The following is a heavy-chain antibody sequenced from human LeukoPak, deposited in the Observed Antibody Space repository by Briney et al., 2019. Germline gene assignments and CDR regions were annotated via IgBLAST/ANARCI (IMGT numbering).Heavy chain of an antibody. D-gene: IGHD2-15*01. Sequence: EASVKVSCKASGYTFTGYYMHWVRQAPGQGLEWMGWINHNSGGTNYAQKFQGRVTMTRDTSISTAYMELSRLRSDDTAVYYCAREHCSGGSCYSLAFDIWGQGTMVTVSS. CDR1: GYTFTGYY. CDR2: INHNSGGT. J-gene: IGHJ3*02. CDR3: AREHCSGGSCYSLAFDI. V-gene: IGHV1-2*02.